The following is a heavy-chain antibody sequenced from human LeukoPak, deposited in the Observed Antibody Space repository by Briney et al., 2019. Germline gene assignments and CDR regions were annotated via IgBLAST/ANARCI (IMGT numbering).Heavy chain of an antibody. J-gene: IGHJ4*02. CDR2: IYHSGST. D-gene: IGHD4-17*01. CDR1: GYSISSGYY. CDR3: ARVNYGDPEDY. Sequence: PSETLSLTCNVSGYSISSGYYWGWIRQPPGKGLEWIGSIYHSGSTYYNPSLKSRVTISVDTSKNQFSLKLSSVTAADTAVYYCARVNYGDPEDYWGQGTLVTVSS. V-gene: IGHV4-38-2*02.